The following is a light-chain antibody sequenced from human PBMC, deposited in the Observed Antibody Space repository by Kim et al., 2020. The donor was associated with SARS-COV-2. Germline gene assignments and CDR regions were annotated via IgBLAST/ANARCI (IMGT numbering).Light chain of an antibody. CDR1: NIGSKN. CDR3: QVWDSSTVV. J-gene: IGLJ2*01. Sequence: VALGQTARITCGGNNIGSKNVHWYQQKPGQAPVLVIYRDNNRPSGIPERFSGSNSGNTATLTISRAQAGDEADYYCQVWDSSTVVFGGGTKLTVL. CDR2: RDN. V-gene: IGLV3-9*01.